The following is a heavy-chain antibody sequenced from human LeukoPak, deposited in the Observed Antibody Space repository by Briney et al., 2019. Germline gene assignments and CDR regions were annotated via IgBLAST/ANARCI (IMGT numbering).Heavy chain of an antibody. D-gene: IGHD3-3*01. CDR1: GDSISSGGYS. V-gene: IGHV4-30-2*01. CDR3: ARGRIFGVVISPYNWFDP. J-gene: IGHJ5*02. Sequence: SQTLSLTCAVSGDSISSGGYSWSWIRQPPGKGLEWIGYIYHSGSTNYNPSLKSRVAISVDKSKNQFSLRLSSVTAADTAVYYCARGRIFGVVISPYNWFDPWGQGTLVTVSS. CDR2: IYHSGST.